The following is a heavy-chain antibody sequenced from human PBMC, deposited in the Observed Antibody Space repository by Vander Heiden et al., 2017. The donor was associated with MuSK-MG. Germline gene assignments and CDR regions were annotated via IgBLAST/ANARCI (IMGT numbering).Heavy chain of an antibody. CDR1: GGSISSSSYY. CDR2: ISYTASI. J-gene: IGHJ6*02. D-gene: IGHD2-15*01. Sequence: QLQLQESGPGLVKPSETLSPTCTVSGGSISSSSYYWGWIRQPPGKGLAWIGTISYTASIDDNPSLKSRVTITGCTSMCQFTLNVRYVAAADTAVDLCARHQDIVHVWGQVTTVTVSS. CDR3: ARHQDIVHV. V-gene: IGHV4-39*01.